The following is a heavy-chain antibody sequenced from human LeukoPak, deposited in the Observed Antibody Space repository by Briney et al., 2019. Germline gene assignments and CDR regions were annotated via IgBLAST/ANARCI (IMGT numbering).Heavy chain of an antibody. V-gene: IGHV3-9*01. J-gene: IGHJ4*02. CDR1: GFTFDDYA. CDR3: AKASDSAVLDY. CDR2: ISWNSGSI. Sequence: GGSLRLSCAASGFTFDDYAMHWVRQAPGKGLEWVSGISWNSGSIGYADSVKGRFTISRDNAKNSLYLQMNSRRAEDTALYYWAKASDSAVLDYWGQGTLVTVSS. D-gene: IGHD1-1*01.